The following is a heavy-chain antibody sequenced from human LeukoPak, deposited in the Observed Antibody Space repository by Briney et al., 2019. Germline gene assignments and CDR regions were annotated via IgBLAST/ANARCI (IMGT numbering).Heavy chain of an antibody. V-gene: IGHV3-11*01. D-gene: IGHD3-16*01. CDR3: ARDPTWGYYFDY. CDR2: ISSSGSTI. Sequence: GGSLRLSCAASGFTFSDCYMSWIRQAPGKGLEWVSYISSSGSTIYYADSVKGRFTISRDNAKNSLYLQMNSLRAEDTAVYYCARDPTWGYYFDYWGQGTLVTVSS. J-gene: IGHJ4*02. CDR1: GFTFSDCY.